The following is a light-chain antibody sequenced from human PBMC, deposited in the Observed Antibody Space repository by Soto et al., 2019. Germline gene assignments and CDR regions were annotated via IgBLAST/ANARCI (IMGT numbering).Light chain of an antibody. V-gene: IGKV3D-15*01. CDR1: QSVSSS. Sequence: EIVLTQSPGTLSLSPGKKAPPSCRPSQSVSSSQLAWYQQKPGQAPRLLIYDASTRATGIPDRFSGSGSGTEFTLTISGLQSEDFAVYCCQQYNIWPLTFGGGTKV. CDR2: DAS. J-gene: IGKJ4*01. CDR3: QQYNIWPLT.